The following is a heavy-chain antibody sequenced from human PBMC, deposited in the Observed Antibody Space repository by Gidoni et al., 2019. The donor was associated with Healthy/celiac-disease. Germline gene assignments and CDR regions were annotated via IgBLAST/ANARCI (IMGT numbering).Heavy chain of an antibody. Sequence: EVQLVESGGVVLQPGGSLRLSCAASGFPFDDYTMHWVRQAPGKGLEWVSLISWDGGSTYYADSVKGRFNISRDNSKNSLYLQMDSLRTEDTALYYCAKVYDSSGYFSGGFDYWGQGTLVTVSS. CDR1: GFPFDDYT. CDR3: AKVYDSSGYFSGGFDY. CDR2: ISWDGGST. D-gene: IGHD3-22*01. V-gene: IGHV3-43*01. J-gene: IGHJ4*02.